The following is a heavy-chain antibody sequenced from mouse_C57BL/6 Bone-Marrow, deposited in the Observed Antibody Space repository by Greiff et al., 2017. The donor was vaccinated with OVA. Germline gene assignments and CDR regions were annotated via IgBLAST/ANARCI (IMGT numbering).Heavy chain of an antibody. J-gene: IGHJ1*03. CDR3: ARTAYYGSSWYFDV. V-gene: IGHV2-9-1*01. D-gene: IGHD1-1*01. CDR2: IWTGGGT. CDR1: GFSLTSYA. Sequence: VKLVESGPGLVAPSQSLSITCTVSGFSLTSYAISWVRQPPGKGLEWLGVIWTGGGTNYNSALKSRLSISKDNSKSQVFLQMYSLHTADTSWYYFARTAYYGSSWYFDVWGTVTTVTVSS.